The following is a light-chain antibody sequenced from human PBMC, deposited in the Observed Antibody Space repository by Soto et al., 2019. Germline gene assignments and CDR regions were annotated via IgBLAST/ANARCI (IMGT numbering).Light chain of an antibody. CDR2: GSS. J-gene: IGKJ1*01. CDR1: QSVGSN. V-gene: IGKV3-15*01. Sequence: EVLLTQSPSTLPVSPGERATLSCRASQSVGSNLAWFQQKPGQAPRLLIYGSSTRATGVPARFSGSGSGADFTLTISSLQPDDFATYCCQQYNSYSRTFGQGTKVDIK. CDR3: QQYNSYSRT.